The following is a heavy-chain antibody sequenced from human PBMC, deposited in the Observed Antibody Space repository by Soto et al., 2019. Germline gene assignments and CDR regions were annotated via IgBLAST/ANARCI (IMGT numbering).Heavy chain of an antibody. CDR2: ISYDGSNR. CDR1: GFTVCSYG. J-gene: IGHJ6*02. D-gene: IGHD2-2*01. V-gene: IGHV3-30*18. Sequence: GGSMRLSCAASGFTVCSYGMHWVRQAPGKGLEWVAVISYDGSNRYYADSLKGRFTISRDNSKNTLYLQMNSLRGEDTAVYYCAKTCSGTSCDGMDVWGQGTTVTVSS. CDR3: AKTCSGTSCDGMDV.